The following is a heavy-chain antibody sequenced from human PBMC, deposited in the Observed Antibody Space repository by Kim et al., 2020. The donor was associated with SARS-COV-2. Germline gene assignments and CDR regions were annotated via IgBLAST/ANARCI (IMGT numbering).Heavy chain of an antibody. CDR1: GFTFDDYG. J-gene: IGHJ4*02. CDR3: VRGYAGGPFDL. Sequence: GGSLRLSCAASGFTFDDYGMSWVRQAPGKGLEWVSGINRNSDSTGYEDSVKGRFTISRDNAKNSLFLQMNSPRAEDTALYHCVRGYAGGPFDLWGQGTLVTVSS. V-gene: IGHV3-20*01. CDR2: INRNSDST. D-gene: IGHD3-16*01.